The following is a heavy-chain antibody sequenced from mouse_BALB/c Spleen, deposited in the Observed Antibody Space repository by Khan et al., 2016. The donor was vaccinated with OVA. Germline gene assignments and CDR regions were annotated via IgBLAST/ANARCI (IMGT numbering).Heavy chain of an antibody. CDR2: INTYTGEP. CDR3: ASGGFWYCEG. D-gene: IGHD1-1*02. CDR1: GYSFTNYG. V-gene: IGHV9-3-1*01. Sequence: LVESGPEVKKPGETVKISCKASGYSFTNYGMNWVRQAPGKGLKWMGWINTYTGEPTYADDFKGRFAFSLETSASTAYLQLNNLNNEDTATDFCASGGFWYCEGWCAGTTVTASS. J-gene: IGHJ1*01.